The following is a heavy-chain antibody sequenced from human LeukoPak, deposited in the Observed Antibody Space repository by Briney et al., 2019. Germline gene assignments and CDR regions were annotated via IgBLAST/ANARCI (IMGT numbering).Heavy chain of an antibody. J-gene: IGHJ4*02. CDR3: ARDRDTTFLRADY. V-gene: IGHV3-23*01. Sequence: GGSLRLSCAASGFTFSTYGMSWVRQAPGKGLECVSVTSGSGGSTYSADSVKGRFTISRDNTKNTLYLQMNNLRAEDTAIYYCARDRDTTFLRADYWGQGTLVTVSS. CDR2: TSGSGGST. D-gene: IGHD1-1*01. CDR1: GFTFSTYG.